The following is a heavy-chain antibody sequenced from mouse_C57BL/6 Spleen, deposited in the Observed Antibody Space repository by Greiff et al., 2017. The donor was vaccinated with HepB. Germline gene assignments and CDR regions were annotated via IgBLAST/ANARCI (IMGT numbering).Heavy chain of an antibody. Sequence: QVQLQQSGAELAKPGASVKLSCKASGYTFTSYWMHWVKQRPGQGLEWIGYINPSSGYTKYNQKFKDKATLTADESSSTAYMQLSSLTYEDSAVYYGARWYFDVWGTGTTVTVSS. V-gene: IGHV1-7*01. CDR3: ARWYFDV. CDR2: INPSSGYT. CDR1: GYTFTSYW. J-gene: IGHJ1*03.